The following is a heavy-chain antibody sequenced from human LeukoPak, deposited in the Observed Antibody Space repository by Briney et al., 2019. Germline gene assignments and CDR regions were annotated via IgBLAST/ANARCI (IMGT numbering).Heavy chain of an antibody. J-gene: IGHJ4*02. CDR1: GFTFSNYG. CDR2: IWYDGSNK. D-gene: IGHD6-19*01. Sequence: GGSLRLSCEASGFTFSNYGMHWVRQAPGRGLEWAAIIWYDGSNKYYVDSVKGRFTISRDNSKNTLYLQMNSLRAEDTAVYYCAKGFSFSNGWSFDYWGQGTLVTVSS. CDR3: AKGFSFSNGWSFDY. V-gene: IGHV3-33*06.